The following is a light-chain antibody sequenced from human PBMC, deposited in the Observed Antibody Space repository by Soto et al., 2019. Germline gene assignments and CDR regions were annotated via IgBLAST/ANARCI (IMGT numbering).Light chain of an antibody. V-gene: IGKV3-20*01. J-gene: IGKJ1*01. CDR1: HSVPTNY. CDR3: YQYDSSPWT. CDR2: GAS. Sequence: EIVLTQSPGTLSLSPGERVTLSCRASHSVPTNYLAWYQQKPGQSPRLLIYGASTRATGIPERFSGSGSGTDFTLTISRLEAEDFAVYFCYQYDSSPWTFGQGTKVDIK.